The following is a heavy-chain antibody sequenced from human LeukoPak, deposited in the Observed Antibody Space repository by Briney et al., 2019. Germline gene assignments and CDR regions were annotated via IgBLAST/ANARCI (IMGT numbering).Heavy chain of an antibody. CDR2: ISSSSSYI. V-gene: IGHV3-21*01. Sequence: PGGSLRLSYAASGFTFSTYSMNWVRQAPGEGLEWVSSISSSSSYIYYADSLKGRFTISRDNAKNSLYLQMNSLRAEDTAVYYCARIQLNSYYYYMDVWGKGTTVTVSS. CDR1: GFTFSTYS. J-gene: IGHJ6*03. CDR3: ARIQLNSYYYYMDV. D-gene: IGHD2-2*01.